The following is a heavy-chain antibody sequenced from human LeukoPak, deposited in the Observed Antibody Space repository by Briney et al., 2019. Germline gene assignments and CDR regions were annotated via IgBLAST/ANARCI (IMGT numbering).Heavy chain of an antibody. V-gene: IGHV3-7*01. CDR2: IKDDGRDK. CDR1: GFTFSRSW. J-gene: IGHJ4*02. D-gene: IGHD2-15*01. Sequence: PGGSLRLSCAASGFTFSRSWMTWVRQAPGKGLEWVASIKDDGRDKYYADSVKGRFTISRDNAKNSLYLQMNSLRVEDTAVYYCADLGYNDGGQGTLVTVSS. CDR3: ADLGYND.